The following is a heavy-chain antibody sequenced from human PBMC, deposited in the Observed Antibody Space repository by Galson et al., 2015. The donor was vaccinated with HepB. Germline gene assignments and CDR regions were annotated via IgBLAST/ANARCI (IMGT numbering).Heavy chain of an antibody. CDR2: ISGSGGST. CDR3: ANWPTAPSPFDY. Sequence: SLRLSCAASGFTFSSYAMSWVRQAPGKGLEWVSAISGSGGSTYYADSVKGRFTISRDNSKNTLYLQMNSLRAEDTAVYYCANWPTAPSPFDYWGQGTLVTVSS. CDR1: GFTFSSYA. J-gene: IGHJ4*02. V-gene: IGHV3-23*01.